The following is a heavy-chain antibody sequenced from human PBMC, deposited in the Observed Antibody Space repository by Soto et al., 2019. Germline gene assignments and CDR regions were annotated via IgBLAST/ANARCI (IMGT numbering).Heavy chain of an antibody. CDR3: AKDRGGGWVIDY. CDR2: IGYRTTDT. J-gene: IGHJ4*02. Sequence: EVLLLQSGGGLAQPGESLTLSCATSGSILSRNAMSWVRQAPGKGLDWVSVIGYRTTDTYYADSVKGRFTISRDESKNTVYLQMNNLRVEDTAVYYCAKDRGGGWVIDYWGQGTLVTVSS. CDR1: GSILSRNA. V-gene: IGHV3-23*01. D-gene: IGHD6-19*01.